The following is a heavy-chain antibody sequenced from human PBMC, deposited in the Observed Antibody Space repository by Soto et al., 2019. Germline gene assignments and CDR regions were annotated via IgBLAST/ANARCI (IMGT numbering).Heavy chain of an antibody. Sequence: EVQLLESGGDLVQPGGSLRLSCAASGFTFTSYAMSWIRQAPGKGLEWVSAITGGGDNTYYADSVKGRFTISRDNSMNALYLQMNRLRAEDTAFYYCTQDGGSRDWLTVNWGQGTLVTVSS. CDR2: ITGGGDNT. CDR3: TQDGGSRDWLTVN. CDR1: GFTFTSYA. D-gene: IGHD3-9*01. V-gene: IGHV3-23*01. J-gene: IGHJ4*02.